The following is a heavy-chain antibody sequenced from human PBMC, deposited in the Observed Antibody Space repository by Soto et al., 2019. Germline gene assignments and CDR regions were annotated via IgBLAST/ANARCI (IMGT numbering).Heavy chain of an antibody. CDR1: GGSISSYY. V-gene: IGHV4-59*12. D-gene: IGHD4-4*01. CDR3: ARDSSNSSYYYYYGMDV. Sequence: SETLSLTCTVSGGSISSYYWSWIRQPPGMGLEWIGYIYYSGSTYYNPSLKSRVTISVDTSKNQFSLKLSSVTAADTAVYYCARDSSNSSYYYYYGMDVWGQGTTVTVS. CDR2: IYYSGST. J-gene: IGHJ6*02.